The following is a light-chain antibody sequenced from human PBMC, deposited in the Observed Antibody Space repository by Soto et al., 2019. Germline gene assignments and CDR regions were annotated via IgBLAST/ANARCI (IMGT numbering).Light chain of an antibody. Sequence: QSVLTQPPSVSGAPGQRVTIPCTGSSSNIGSFYDVHWYQQLPGTVPKLLICSDNNRPSGVPDRFSGSKSGTAASLAITGLQAEDEADYYCQSYDNSLNHVVFGGGTKLTVL. CDR3: QSYDNSLNHVV. J-gene: IGLJ2*01. CDR1: SSNIGSFYD. V-gene: IGLV1-40*01. CDR2: SDN.